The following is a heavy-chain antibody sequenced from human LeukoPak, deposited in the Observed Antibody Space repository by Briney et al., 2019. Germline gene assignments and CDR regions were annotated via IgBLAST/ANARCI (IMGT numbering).Heavy chain of an antibody. D-gene: IGHD6-13*01. Sequence: GGSLRLSCAASGFTFSSYEMNWVRQAPGKGLEWVSYISSSGSTMYYADSVKGRFTISRDNSKNTLYLQMNSLRAEDTAVYYCAKDRWGSSWYTPFNELDYWGQGTLVTVSS. V-gene: IGHV3-48*03. CDR1: GFTFSSYE. J-gene: IGHJ4*02. CDR3: AKDRWGSSWYTPFNELDY. CDR2: ISSSGSTM.